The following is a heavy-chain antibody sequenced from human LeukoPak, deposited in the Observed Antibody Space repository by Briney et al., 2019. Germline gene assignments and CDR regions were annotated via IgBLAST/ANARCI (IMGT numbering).Heavy chain of an antibody. CDR3: AKDWADYGDYRYFDY. Sequence: GGSLRLSCAASGFTFSSYTMTWVRQAPGKGLEWVSGITGSGDRTYYADSVKGRFTISRDNSKNTLYLQMNRLRAEDTAVYYCAKDWADYGDYRYFDYWGQGTLVTVSS. D-gene: IGHD4-17*01. CDR1: GFTFSSYT. CDR2: ITGSGDRT. J-gene: IGHJ4*02. V-gene: IGHV3-23*01.